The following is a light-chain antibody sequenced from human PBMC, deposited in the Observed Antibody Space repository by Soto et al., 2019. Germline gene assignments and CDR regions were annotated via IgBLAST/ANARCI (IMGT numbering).Light chain of an antibody. V-gene: IGKV3-20*01. CDR1: QSVGSTF. CDR3: QRYDSFRT. J-gene: IGKJ1*01. CDR2: GAS. Sequence: VLTQSPGTMSYSPWARANLSCRAIQSVGSTFLAWYQQKPGQAPRLLIYGASSRATGVPDRFSGTGSGTDFTLTITRLEPEDFAMYYCQRYDSFRTFGQGTKVDIK.